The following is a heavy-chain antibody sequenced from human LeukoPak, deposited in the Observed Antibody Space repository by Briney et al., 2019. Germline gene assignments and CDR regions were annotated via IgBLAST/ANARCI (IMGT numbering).Heavy chain of an antibody. J-gene: IGHJ6*03. CDR2: ISRSSSYI. Sequence: VGSLRLSCAVSGFTFANYSVSWVRQAPGKGLEWVSSISRSSSYIYYADSVKGRFTISRDNAKNSLFLQMNTLRAEDTALYYCARETTGWDTALDYYFYYMDVWGKGTTVTVSS. CDR1: GFTFANYS. D-gene: IGHD6-19*01. CDR3: ARETTGWDTALDYYFYYMDV. V-gene: IGHV3-21*01.